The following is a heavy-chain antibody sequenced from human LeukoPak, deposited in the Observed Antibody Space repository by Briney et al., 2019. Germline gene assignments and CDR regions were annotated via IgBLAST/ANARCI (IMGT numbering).Heavy chain of an antibody. CDR1: GYSITNYA. D-gene: IGHD6-25*01. CDR3: ATGGGYRFAY. CDR2: INTNTEKS. Sequence: ASVKVSCKASGYSITNYAILWVRQAPGQGLEWMGWINTNTEKSTYAPGFAGRYVFSLDSSVNTAYLQISSLKAEDTALYYCATGGGYRFAYWGQGTLVTVSS. J-gene: IGHJ4*02. V-gene: IGHV7-4-1*02.